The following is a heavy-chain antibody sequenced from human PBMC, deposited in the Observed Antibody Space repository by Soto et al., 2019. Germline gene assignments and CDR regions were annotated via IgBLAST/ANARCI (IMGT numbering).Heavy chain of an antibody. CDR3: PRGITLPPPLDY. CDR1: GYTFTSYA. J-gene: IGHJ4*02. D-gene: IGHD1-20*01. Sequence: QVQLVQSGAEEKKPGASVKVSCKASGYTFTSYAMHWVRQAPGQRLEWMGWINAGNGNTKYSQKFQGRVTITRETSAREAHMGLRSLRCEDTALYYCPRGITLPPPLDYLGPGNRVTAPS. V-gene: IGHV1-3*05. CDR2: INAGNGNT.